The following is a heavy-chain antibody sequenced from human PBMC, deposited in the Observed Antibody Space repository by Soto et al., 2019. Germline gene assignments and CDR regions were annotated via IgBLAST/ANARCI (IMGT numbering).Heavy chain of an antibody. CDR2: TYYRSRFFS. CDR3: VRDRYSSSGWFDP. V-gene: IGHV6-1*01. Sequence: SQTLSLTCAISGDSVSSYSAAWNWIRQSPSGGLECLGRTYYRSRFFSDYAESVKSRIIINPDTSKNQFSLQLKSVTPEDTAVYYCVRDRYSSSGWFDPWGQGTPVTVS. CDR1: GDSVSSYSAA. J-gene: IGHJ5*02. D-gene: IGHD3-10*01.